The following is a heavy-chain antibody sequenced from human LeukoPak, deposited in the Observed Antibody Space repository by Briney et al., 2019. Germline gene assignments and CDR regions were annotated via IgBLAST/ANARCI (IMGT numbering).Heavy chain of an antibody. D-gene: IGHD2-2*01. Sequence: GASVKVSCKGSGYSFNNYGISWVRQAPGQGLEWMGWISGYNGNTNYAQMIQGRVTMTTDTSTSTAYMEVRSLRSDGTAMYYCARDVGDIVTIPAAISVPWGQGTLVTVSS. CDR1: GYSFNNYG. CDR2: ISGYNGNT. CDR3: ARDVGDIVTIPAAISVP. V-gene: IGHV1-18*01. J-gene: IGHJ5*02.